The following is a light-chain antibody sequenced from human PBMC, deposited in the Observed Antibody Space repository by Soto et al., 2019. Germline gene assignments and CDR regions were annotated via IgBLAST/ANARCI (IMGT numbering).Light chain of an antibody. Sequence: IVLTQSPGTVSLSPGERATLSCRASQSVSNSYLAWYQQKPGQAPRLLIYDASNRATGISARFSGSGSGTDFTLTISRLEPEDFAVYYCQQYGSSPPITFGQGTRLEIK. V-gene: IGKV3-20*01. CDR3: QQYGSSPPIT. CDR1: QSVSNSY. J-gene: IGKJ5*01. CDR2: DAS.